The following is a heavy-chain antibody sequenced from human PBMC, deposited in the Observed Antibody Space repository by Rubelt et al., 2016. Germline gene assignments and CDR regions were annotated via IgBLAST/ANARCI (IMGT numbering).Heavy chain of an antibody. CDR2: IYYSGSP. J-gene: IGHJ5*02. CDR3: ARATCSGGCDYSQGDWFDP. CDR1: GGSISSYY. V-gene: IGHV4-59*12. D-gene: IGHD4-17*01. Sequence: QVQLQESGPGLVKPSETLSLTCTVSGGSISSYYWSWIRQHPGKGLEWIGYIYYSGSPYYNPSLNIRGTISVDTSKSQFSLKLSSVTAADTAVYYCARATCSGGCDYSQGDWFDPWGQGTLVTVSS.